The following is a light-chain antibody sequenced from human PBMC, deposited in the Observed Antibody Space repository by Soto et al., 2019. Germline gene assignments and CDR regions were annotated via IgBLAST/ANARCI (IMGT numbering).Light chain of an antibody. Sequence: EVVLTKSPGTLSLSPGERATLSCRASQSVRNSYLAWYQQKPGQAPRLLIYDASRRVTGIPARFSGSGSGTDFTLTLSSLEPEDFAVYYCQQRAGSSTFGQGTRLEI. CDR1: QSVRNSY. J-gene: IGKJ5*01. CDR3: QQRAGSST. V-gene: IGKV3-11*01. CDR2: DAS.